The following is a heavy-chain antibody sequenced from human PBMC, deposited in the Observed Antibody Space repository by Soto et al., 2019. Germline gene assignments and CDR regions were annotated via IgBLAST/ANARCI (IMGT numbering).Heavy chain of an antibody. CDR1: GFTFSTDD. D-gene: IGHD2-2*01. V-gene: IGHV3-13*01. Sequence: EVQLVESGGGLVQPGGSLRLSCAASGFTFSTDDMHWVRQATGKTLEWVAAIYIAGNTYYPGSVMGRFTISRENLKNSLYLQMNSLRAGDTAVYYCARGRSRSSCYHYGGQGVLVTVSS. J-gene: IGHJ4*02. CDR3: ARGRSRSSCYHY. CDR2: IYIAGNT.